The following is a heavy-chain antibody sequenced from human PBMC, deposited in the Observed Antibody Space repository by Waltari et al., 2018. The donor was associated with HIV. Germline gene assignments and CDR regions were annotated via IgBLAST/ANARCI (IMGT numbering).Heavy chain of an antibody. Sequence: QVQLVQSGAEVKKPGSSVTLSCKDPGGIFSSYAISGVRQAPGQGLEWMGGIIPIFGTANYAQKCQGRVTITADESTSTAYMELSSLRSEDTAVYYCARDLKYYDSSGYYSNWFDPWGQGTLVTVSS. V-gene: IGHV1-69*01. D-gene: IGHD3-22*01. J-gene: IGHJ5*02. CDR2: IIPIFGTA. CDR1: GGIFSSYA. CDR3: ARDLKYYDSSGYYSNWFDP.